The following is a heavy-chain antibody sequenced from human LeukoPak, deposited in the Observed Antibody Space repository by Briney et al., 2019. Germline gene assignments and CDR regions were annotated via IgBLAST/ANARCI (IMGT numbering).Heavy chain of an antibody. D-gene: IGHD6-13*01. CDR3: ARDQGGSSSPFDY. J-gene: IGHJ4*02. CDR1: GFTFSSYS. CDR2: ISSSSSYI. V-gene: IGHV3-21*01. Sequence: TGGSLRLSCAASGFTFSSYSMNWVRQAPGKGLEWVSSISSSSSYIYYADSVRGRFTISRDNAKNSLYLQMNSLRAEDTAVYYCARDQGGSSSPFDYWGQGTLVTVSS.